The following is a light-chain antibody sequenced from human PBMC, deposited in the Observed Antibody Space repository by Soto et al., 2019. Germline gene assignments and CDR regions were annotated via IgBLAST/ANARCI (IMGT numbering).Light chain of an antibody. CDR2: DAS. CDR1: LSVGPN. J-gene: IGKJ5*01. V-gene: IGKV3-15*01. CDR3: QQYGSSKLT. Sequence: EIVMTQSPSTLSASAGERATLTCRASLSVGPNLGWYHQKPGQAPRLLIFDASTMATGIPARFSGSGSGTEFTLTISRLEPEDFAVYYCQQYGSSKLTFGQGTRLEIK.